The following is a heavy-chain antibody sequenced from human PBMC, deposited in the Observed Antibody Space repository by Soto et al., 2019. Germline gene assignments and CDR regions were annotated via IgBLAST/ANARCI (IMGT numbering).Heavy chain of an antibody. CDR3: ARKPYSSSWSDQ. Sequence: PGGSLRLSCAASGFTFSDYYMSWIRQAPGKGLEWVSYISSSGSTIYYADSVKGRFTISRDNAKNSLYLQMNSLRAEDTAVYYWARKPYSSSWSDQWGQGTLVTVFS. D-gene: IGHD6-13*01. J-gene: IGHJ5*02. CDR1: GFTFSDYY. CDR2: ISSSGSTI. V-gene: IGHV3-11*01.